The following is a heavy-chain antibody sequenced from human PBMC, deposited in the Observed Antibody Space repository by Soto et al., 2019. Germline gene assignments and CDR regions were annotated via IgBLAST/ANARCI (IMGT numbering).Heavy chain of an antibody. CDR3: AKRGGGYSGYDANYYYYYGMDV. CDR1: GFTFSSYA. V-gene: IGHV3-23*01. J-gene: IGHJ6*04. Sequence: EVQLLESGGGLVQPGGSLRLSCAASGFTFSSYAMSWVRQAPGKGLEWVSAISGSGGSTNYADSVEGRFTISRDNSKYTLYLQMNSLRAEDTAVYYCAKRGGGYSGYDANYYYYYGMDVWGKGTTVTVSS. CDR2: ISGSGGST. D-gene: IGHD5-12*01.